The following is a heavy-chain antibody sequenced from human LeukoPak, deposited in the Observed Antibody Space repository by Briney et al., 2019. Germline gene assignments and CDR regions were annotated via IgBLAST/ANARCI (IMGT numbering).Heavy chain of an antibody. CDR1: GGSFSGYY. V-gene: IGHV4-34*01. CDR3: ARRRHAKTFDY. CDR2: INHSGST. J-gene: IGHJ4*02. Sequence: PSETLSLTCAVYGGSFSGYYWSWICQPPGKGLEWIGEINHSGSTNYNPSLKSRVTISVDTSKNQFSLKLSSVTAADTAAYYCARRRHAKTFDYWGQGTLVTVSS.